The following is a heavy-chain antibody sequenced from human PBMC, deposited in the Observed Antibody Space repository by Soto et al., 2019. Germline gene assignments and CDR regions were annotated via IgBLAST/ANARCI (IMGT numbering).Heavy chain of an antibody. CDR1: GGSISSYY. CDR2: IYYSGST. J-gene: IGHJ4*02. V-gene: IGHV4-59*12. CDR3: ARGVDSSSWYYFDY. D-gene: IGHD6-13*01. Sequence: SETLSLTCTVSGGSISSYYWNWIRQPPGKGLEWIGNIYYSGSTNYNPSLKSRVTISLDKSRNQFSLELTSVTAADTAVYYCARGVDSSSWYYFDYWGQGTLVTVSS.